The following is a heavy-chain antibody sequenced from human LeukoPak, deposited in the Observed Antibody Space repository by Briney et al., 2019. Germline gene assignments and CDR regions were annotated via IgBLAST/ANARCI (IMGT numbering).Heavy chain of an antibody. CDR2: IIPIFGTA. Sequence: ASVKVSCKASGGTFSSYAISWVRQAPGQGLEWMGGIIPIFGTANYAQKFQGRVTITTDESTSTAYMELSSLRSEDTAVYYCARGVGPAAINWFDPWGQGTLVTVSS. CDR1: GGTFSSYA. D-gene: IGHD2-2*01. J-gene: IGHJ5*02. V-gene: IGHV1-69*05. CDR3: ARGVGPAAINWFDP.